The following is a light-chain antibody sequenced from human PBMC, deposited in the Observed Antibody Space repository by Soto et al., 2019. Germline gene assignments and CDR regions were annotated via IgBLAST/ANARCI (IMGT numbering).Light chain of an antibody. CDR2: DAS. CDR3: QQRSNWPPIT. CDR1: QSVSSN. J-gene: IGKJ5*01. V-gene: IGKV3-11*01. Sequence: EIVMTQSPATLSVSPGERATLSCRASQSVSSNLAWYQQKPGQAPRLLIYDASTRATGIPARFSGSGSGTDFTLTISSLEPEDFAVYYCQQRSNWPPITVGQGTRLEI.